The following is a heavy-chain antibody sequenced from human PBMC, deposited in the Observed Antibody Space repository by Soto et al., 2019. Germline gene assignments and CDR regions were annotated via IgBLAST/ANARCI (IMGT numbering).Heavy chain of an antibody. V-gene: IGHV4-34*01. Sequence: SETLSLTCAVYGGSLSGYYWSWIRQPPGKGLEWIGEINHSGSTNYNPSLKSRVTISVDTSKNQFSLKLSSVTAADTAVYYCARASVVVAVNWFDPWGQGTLVTVSS. CDR2: INHSGST. CDR3: ARASVVVAVNWFDP. J-gene: IGHJ5*02. D-gene: IGHD2-15*01. CDR1: GGSLSGYY.